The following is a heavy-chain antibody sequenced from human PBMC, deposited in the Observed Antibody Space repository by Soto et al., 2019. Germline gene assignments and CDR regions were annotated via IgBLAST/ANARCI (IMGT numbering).Heavy chain of an antibody. CDR2: IYYSGST. CDR3: ARLMTTVTNSDY. V-gene: IGHV4-31*03. Sequence: SETLSLTCTVSGGSTSSGGYYWSWIRQHPGKGLEWIGYIYYSGSTYYNPSLKSRVTISVDTSKNQFSLKLSSVTAADTAVYYCARLMTTVTNSDYWGQGTLVTVSS. D-gene: IGHD4-17*01. J-gene: IGHJ4*02. CDR1: GGSTSSGGYY.